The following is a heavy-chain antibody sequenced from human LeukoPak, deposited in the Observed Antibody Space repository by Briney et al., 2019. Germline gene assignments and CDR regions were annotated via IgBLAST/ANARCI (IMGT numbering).Heavy chain of an antibody. CDR1: GGSISIYY. V-gene: IGHV4-59*08. CDR3: ARHASAYGGKRGGYYFDY. Sequence: SETLSLTCTVSGGSISIYYWSWIRQPPGKGLEWIGYIYYSGSTNYNPSLKSRVTISVDTSKNQFSLKLSSVTAADTAVYYCARHASAYGGKRGGYYFDYWGQGTLVTVSS. CDR2: IYYSGST. D-gene: IGHD4-17*01. J-gene: IGHJ4*02.